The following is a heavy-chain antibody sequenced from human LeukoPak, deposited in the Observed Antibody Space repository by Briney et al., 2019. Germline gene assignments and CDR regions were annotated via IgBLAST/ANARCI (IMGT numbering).Heavy chain of an antibody. CDR2: INHSGST. Sequence: ASETLSLTCAVYGGSFSGYYWSWIRQPPGKGLEWIGEINHSGSTNYNPSLKSRVTISVDTSKNQFSLKLSSVTAADTAVYYCARDRGYGDYDQDYYYGMVVWGQGTTVTVSS. CDR1: GGSFSGYY. J-gene: IGHJ6*02. D-gene: IGHD4-17*01. V-gene: IGHV4-34*01. CDR3: ARDRGYGDYDQDYYYGMVV.